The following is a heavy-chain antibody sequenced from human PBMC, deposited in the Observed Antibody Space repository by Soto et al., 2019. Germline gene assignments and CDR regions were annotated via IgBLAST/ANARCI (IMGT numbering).Heavy chain of an antibody. CDR1: GVTFSNAW. V-gene: IGHV3-15*07. J-gene: IGHJ6*02. CDR2: IKSKTDGGTT. Sequence: PGGSLRLSCAASGVTFSNAWMNWVRQAPGKGLEWVGRIKSKTDGGTTDYAAPVKGRVTTSRDDSKNTLYLQMNSLKTEDTAVYYCTTDRYDFWSGYLSYYGMDVWGQGTTVTVSS. D-gene: IGHD3-3*01. CDR3: TTDRYDFWSGYLSYYGMDV.